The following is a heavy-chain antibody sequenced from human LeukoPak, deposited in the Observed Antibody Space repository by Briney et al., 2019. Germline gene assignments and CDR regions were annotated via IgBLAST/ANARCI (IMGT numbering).Heavy chain of an antibody. V-gene: IGHV4-39*07. CDR2: IYYSGST. Sequence: SETHSLACTVSGGSISSSRHYWDWIRQPPGKGLECIGSIYYSGSTNYNPSLKSRVTISVDTSKNQFSLKLSSVTAADTAVYYCARRGSNWGYYFDYWGQGNLFTVSS. D-gene: IGHD7-27*01. J-gene: IGHJ4*02. CDR1: GGSISSSRHY. CDR3: ARRGSNWGYYFDY.